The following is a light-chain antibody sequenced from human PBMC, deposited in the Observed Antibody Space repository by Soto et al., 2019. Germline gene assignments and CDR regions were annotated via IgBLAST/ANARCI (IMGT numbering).Light chain of an antibody. CDR2: DAS. V-gene: IGKV1-5*01. CDR1: QSISSW. J-gene: IGKJ3*01. Sequence: DIQMTQSPSTLSASVGDRVTITCRASQSISSWLAWYQQKPGKAPKLLIYDASSLKSGVPSRFSGSGSGTEFTLTIGSLQPDDFANYYCQQCNTYSIFSFGRGTKVDIX. CDR3: QQCNTYSIFS.